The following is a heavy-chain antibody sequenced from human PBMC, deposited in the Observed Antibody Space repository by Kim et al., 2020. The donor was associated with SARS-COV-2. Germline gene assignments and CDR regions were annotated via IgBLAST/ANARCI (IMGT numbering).Heavy chain of an antibody. J-gene: IGHJ6*02. CDR2: IYYSGST. D-gene: IGHD3-10*01. CDR1: GGSISSYY. CDR3: ARNTMVRGVIITRKPVYGMDV. Sequence: SETLSLTCTVSGGSISSYYWSWIRQPPGKGLEWIGYIYYSGSTNYNPSLKSRVTISVDTSKNQFSLKLSSVTAADTAVYYCARNTMVRGVIITRKPVYGMDVWGQGTTVTVSS. V-gene: IGHV4-59*08.